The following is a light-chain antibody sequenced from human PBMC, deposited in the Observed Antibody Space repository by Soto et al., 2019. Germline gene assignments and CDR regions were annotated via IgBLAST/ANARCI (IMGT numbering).Light chain of an antibody. V-gene: IGKV3D-20*02. CDR1: QSVTSNY. J-gene: IGKJ5*01. CDR2: GAS. Sequence: EIVLTQSPGTLSLSPGEKVILSCRASQSVTSNYLAWYQQKPGQDPRLLIYGASTRATGLPDRFSGSGSGTDFTLTISMLEPEDFAIYYCQQRHSWVTVGQWKRLEI. CDR3: QQRHSWVT.